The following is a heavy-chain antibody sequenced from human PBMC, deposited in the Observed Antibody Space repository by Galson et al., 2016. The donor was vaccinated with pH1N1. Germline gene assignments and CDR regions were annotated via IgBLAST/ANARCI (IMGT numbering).Heavy chain of an antibody. CDR3: ARDVPTYYISWTDAFDI. D-gene: IGHD3-22*01. Sequence: CKVSGGPFKTYTFSWVRQAPGQGLEWMARIIPMFGTTKYAQNFQDRVTITSDESTGTVYMELNSLTSEDTAVCYCARDVPTYYISWTDAFDIWGQGTMVIVSS. CDR2: IIPMFGTT. CDR1: GGPFKTYT. V-gene: IGHV1-69*15. J-gene: IGHJ3*02.